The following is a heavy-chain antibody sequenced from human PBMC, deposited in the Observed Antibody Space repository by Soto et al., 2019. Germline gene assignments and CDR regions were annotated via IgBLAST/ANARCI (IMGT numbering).Heavy chain of an antibody. CDR1: GGSISSNNW. CDR2: IFHSGST. CDR3: ARVYSGSYSDS. D-gene: IGHD1-26*01. V-gene: IGHV4-4*02. J-gene: IGHJ4*02. Sequence: TLSLTCAVSGGSISSNNWWSWVRQPPGKGLEWIGEIFHSGSTHYSPSLKSRVTISVDKSKKYFSLNLTSVTAADTAVYYCARVYSGSYSDSWGQGTLVTVS.